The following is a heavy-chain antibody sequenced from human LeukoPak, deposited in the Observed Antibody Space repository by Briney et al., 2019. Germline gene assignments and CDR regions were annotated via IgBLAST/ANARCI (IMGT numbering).Heavy chain of an antibody. D-gene: IGHD1-20*01. CDR1: GYTFTSYG. Sequence: ASVKVSCKPSGYTFTSYGISWVRQAPGQGLEWMGWISAYNGNTNYAQKLQGRVTMTTDTSTSTAYMELRGLRSDDTAVYYCASGVLTGTGFDYWGQGTLVTVSS. V-gene: IGHV1-18*01. CDR3: ASGVLTGTGFDY. J-gene: IGHJ4*02. CDR2: ISAYNGNT.